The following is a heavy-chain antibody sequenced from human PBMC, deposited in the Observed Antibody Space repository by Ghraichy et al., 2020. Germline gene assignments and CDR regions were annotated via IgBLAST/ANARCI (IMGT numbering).Heavy chain of an antibody. V-gene: IGHV4-61*02. Sequence: SETLSLTCSVSGASISIGSYYWSWIRQPAGKGLEWIGRINARENTNLNPSLKRRVTMSIDTSKNQFFLNLTYVTAADTALYYCARDTVYYASSGYVDYDALDLWGQGTLVTVS. CDR3: ARDTVYYASSGYVDYDALDL. J-gene: IGHJ3*01. D-gene: IGHD3-22*01. CDR2: INARENT. CDR1: GASISIGSYY.